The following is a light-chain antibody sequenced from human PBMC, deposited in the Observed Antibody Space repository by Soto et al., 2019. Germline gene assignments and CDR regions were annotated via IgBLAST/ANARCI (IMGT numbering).Light chain of an antibody. J-gene: IGLJ3*02. CDR3: CSFAGSYTFWV. CDR1: SSDVGDYNY. V-gene: IGLV2-11*01. CDR2: DVS. Sequence: QSALTQPRSVSGSPGQSVTISCTGTSSDVGDYNYVSWYQQYPGKAPKLVIYDVSKRPSGVPDRFSGSKSGNTASLTISGLQAEEEAEYYCCSFAGSYTFWVFGGGTKLTVL.